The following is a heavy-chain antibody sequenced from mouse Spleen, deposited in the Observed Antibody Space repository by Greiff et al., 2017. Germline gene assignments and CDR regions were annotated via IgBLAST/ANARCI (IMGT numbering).Heavy chain of an antibody. CDR1: GFNIKNTY. D-gene: IGHD1-1*01. J-gene: IGHJ2*01. CDR2: IDPANGNT. CDR3: ARWSPSGSSPDY. Sequence: EVQLQQSGAELVRPGASVKLSCTASGFNIKNTYMHWVKQRPEQGLEWIGRIDPANGNTKYAPKFQGKATITADTSSNTAYLQLSSLTSEDTAFSYCARWSPSGSSPDYWGQGTTLTVSS. V-gene: IGHV14-3*01.